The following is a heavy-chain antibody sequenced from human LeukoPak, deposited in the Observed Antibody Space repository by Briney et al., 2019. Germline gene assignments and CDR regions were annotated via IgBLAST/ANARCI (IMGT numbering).Heavy chain of an antibody. J-gene: IGHJ6*02. CDR3: AREGGYCSGGSCYDYYGMDV. CDR2: IYYSGST. V-gene: IGHV4-59*01. CDR1: GGSISSYY. D-gene: IGHD2-15*01. Sequence: SETLSLTCTVSGGSISSYYWSWIRQPPGKGLEWIGYIYYSGSTNYNPSLKSRVTISVDTSKNQFSLKLSSVTAADTAVYYCAREGGYCSGGSCYDYYGMDVWGQGTTVTVSS.